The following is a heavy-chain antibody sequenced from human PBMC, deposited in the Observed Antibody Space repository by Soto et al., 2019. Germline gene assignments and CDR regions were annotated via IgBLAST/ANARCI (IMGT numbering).Heavy chain of an antibody. CDR3: ALRKTGSYFDY. CDR2: ISYDGSKK. J-gene: IGHJ4*02. Sequence: QVQLVESGGGVVQPGRSLRLSCAASGFTFSSYGMHWVRQAPGKGLEWVAVISYDGSKKYYADSVKGRFTISRDNSKNTLYLQMSSLRAEDTAIYYCALRKTGSYFDYWGQGTLVTVSS. CDR1: GFTFSSYG. V-gene: IGHV3-30*03. D-gene: IGHD1-26*01.